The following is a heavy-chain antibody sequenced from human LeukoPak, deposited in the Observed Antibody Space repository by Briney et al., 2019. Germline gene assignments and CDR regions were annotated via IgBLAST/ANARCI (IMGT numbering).Heavy chain of an antibody. CDR3: ARDQVAVAGPPVEYDY. CDR2: ISSSSSYI. V-gene: IGHV3-21*01. CDR1: GFTFSSYS. D-gene: IGHD6-19*01. J-gene: IGHJ4*02. Sequence: GGSLRLSCAASGFTFSSYSMNWVRQAPGKGLEWVSSISSSSSYIYYADSVKGRFTISRDNAKNSLYLQMNSLRAEDTAVYYCARDQVAVAGPPVEYDYWGQGTLVTVSS.